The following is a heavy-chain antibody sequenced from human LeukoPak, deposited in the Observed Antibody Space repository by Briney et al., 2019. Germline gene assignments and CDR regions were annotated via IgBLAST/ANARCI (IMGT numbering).Heavy chain of an antibody. CDR3: ARDRYTAMVRGYFDY. CDR2: INAGNGNT. CDR1: GYTFTSYA. V-gene: IGHV1-3*01. D-gene: IGHD5-18*01. Sequence: ASVKVSCKASGYTFTSYAMHWVRQAPGQRLKWMGWINAGNGNTKYSQKFQGRVTITRDTSASAAYMELSSLRSEDTAVYYCARDRYTAMVRGYFDYWGQGTLVTVSS. J-gene: IGHJ4*02.